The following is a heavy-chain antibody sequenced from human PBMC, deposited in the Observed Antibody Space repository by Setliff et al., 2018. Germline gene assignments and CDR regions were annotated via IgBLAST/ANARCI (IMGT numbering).Heavy chain of an antibody. CDR2: VSPIDDGKP. CDR1: GYSFTSYD. CDR3: ARSYDSGFYHQRDAYDI. D-gene: IGHD3-22*01. V-gene: IGHV1-8*01. J-gene: IGHJ3*02. Sequence: ASVKVSCKASGYSFTSYDINWVRLAAGQGLEWMGWVSPIDDGKPGYARKFQGRVTITWVTSISTAYMELSSLRSDDTAVYYCARSYDSGFYHQRDAYDIWGQGTMVT.